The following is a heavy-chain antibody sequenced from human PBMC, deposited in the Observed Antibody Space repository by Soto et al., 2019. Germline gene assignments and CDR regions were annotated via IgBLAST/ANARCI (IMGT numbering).Heavy chain of an antibody. Sequence: QVQLVQSGAEVKKPGASVKVSCKASGYTFTSYGISWVRQAPGQGLEWMGWISTYNGHTNYAQKLQGRVTMTTDTSTSTAYVELRSLRSDDTAVYYCAREGYSSRWPVENRQIYYYYYGMDVWGQGTTVTVSS. V-gene: IGHV1-18*01. CDR1: GYTFTSYG. J-gene: IGHJ6*02. CDR3: AREGYSSRWPVENRQIYYYYYGMDV. D-gene: IGHD6-13*01. CDR2: ISTYNGHT.